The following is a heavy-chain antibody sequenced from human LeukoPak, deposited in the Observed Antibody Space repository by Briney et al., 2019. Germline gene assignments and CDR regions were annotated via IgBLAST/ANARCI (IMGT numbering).Heavy chain of an antibody. D-gene: IGHD2-15*01. CDR2: IRYDGSNK. V-gene: IGHV3-30*02. J-gene: IGHJ4*02. CDR1: GFTFSSYG. Sequence: QPGGSLRLSCAASGFTFSSYGMHWVRQAPGKGLEWVAFIRYDGSNKYYADSVKGRFSISRDNSKNTLYLQMNSLRAEDTAVYYCARDPRYCSGGSCYFDYWGQGTLVTVSS. CDR3: ARDPRYCSGGSCYFDY.